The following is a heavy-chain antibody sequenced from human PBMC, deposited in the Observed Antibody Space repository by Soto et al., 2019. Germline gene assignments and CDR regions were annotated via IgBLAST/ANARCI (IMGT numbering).Heavy chain of an antibody. D-gene: IGHD3-3*01. Sequence: GGSLRLSCAASGFTFSSYWMSWVRQAPGKGLEWVANIKQDGSEKYYVDSVKGRFTISRDNAKNSLYLQMSSLRAEDTAVYYCAREGCFWSGYSYYYYYYGMDVWGQGTTVTVSS. J-gene: IGHJ6*02. V-gene: IGHV3-7*01. CDR1: GFTFSSYW. CDR3: AREGCFWSGYSYYYYYYGMDV. CDR2: IKQDGSEK.